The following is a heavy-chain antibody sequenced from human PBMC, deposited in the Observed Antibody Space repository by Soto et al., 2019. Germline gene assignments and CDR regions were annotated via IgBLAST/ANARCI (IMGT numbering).Heavy chain of an antibody. CDR2: IYYSGST. CDR1: GGSISSGGYY. J-gene: IGHJ4*02. V-gene: IGHV4-31*03. CDR3: ARGKTVEAAGPVDY. Sequence: SETLSLTCTVSGGSISSGGYYWSWIRQHPGKGLEWIGYIYYSGSTYYNPSLKSRVTISVDTSKNQFSLKLSSVTAADTAVYYCARGKTVEAAGPVDYWGQGTLVTVS. D-gene: IGHD6-13*01.